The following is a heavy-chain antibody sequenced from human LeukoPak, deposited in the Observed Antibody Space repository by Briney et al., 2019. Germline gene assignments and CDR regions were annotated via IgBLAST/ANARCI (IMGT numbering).Heavy chain of an antibody. CDR2: IYSSGST. Sequence: PSETLSLTCTVSGGSLNNYYWSWIRQPPGKGLEWIGYIYSSGSTICNPSLKSRVIISVDTSKNQFSLKLSSVTAADTAVYYCARATDYYDSSGQSGSRRRWFDYWGQGTLVTVSS. V-gene: IGHV4-59*01. D-gene: IGHD3-22*01. J-gene: IGHJ4*02. CDR1: GGSLNNYY. CDR3: ARATDYYDSSGQSGSRRRWFDY.